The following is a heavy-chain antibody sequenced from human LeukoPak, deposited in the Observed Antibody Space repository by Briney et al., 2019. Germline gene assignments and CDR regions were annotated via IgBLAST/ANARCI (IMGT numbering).Heavy chain of an antibody. V-gene: IGHV1-69*13. CDR2: IIPIFGTA. CDR1: GGTFSSYA. J-gene: IGHJ4*02. Sequence: ASVKVSCRASGGTFSSYAISWVRQAPGQGLEWMGGIIPIFGTANYAQKFQGRVTITADEPTSTAYMELSSLRSEDTAVYYCAVRKRFSVEYYFDYWGQGTLATVSS. D-gene: IGHD3-3*01. CDR3: AVRKRFSVEYYFDY.